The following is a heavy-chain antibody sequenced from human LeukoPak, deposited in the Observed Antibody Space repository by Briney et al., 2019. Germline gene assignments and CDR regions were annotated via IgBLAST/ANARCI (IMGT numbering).Heavy chain of an antibody. J-gene: IGHJ4*02. CDR2: IYSAGST. CDR1: GFTVSSNY. V-gene: IGHV3-53*01. Sequence: GGSLRLSCEGTGFTVSSNYMSWVRQAPGKGLEWVSLIYSAGSTFYEDSVKGRFTISRDNSKNTLYLQMNSLRAEDTALYFCARDSSSFPNYFDAWGQGTLVTVSS. CDR3: ARDSSSFPNYFDA. D-gene: IGHD2/OR15-2a*01.